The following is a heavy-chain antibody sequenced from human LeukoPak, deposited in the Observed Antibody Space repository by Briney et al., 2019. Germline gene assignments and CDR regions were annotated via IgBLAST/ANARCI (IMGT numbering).Heavy chain of an antibody. Sequence: GGSLRLSCASSVYTLSSYWIHWVRHAPAKGLVYVLHLNSEVSRTFNADHVKGRCAISRDNAKNTLYLQMNSLRAEDTAVYYCARGQCSGANCQVALDYWGQGTLVTVSS. V-gene: IGHV3-74*01. CDR1: VYTLSSYW. J-gene: IGHJ4*02. D-gene: IGHD2-15*01. CDR3: ARGQCSGANCQVALDY. CDR2: LNSEVSRT.